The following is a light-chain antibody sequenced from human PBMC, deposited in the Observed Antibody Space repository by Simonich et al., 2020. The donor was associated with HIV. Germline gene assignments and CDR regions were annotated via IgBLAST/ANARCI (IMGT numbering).Light chain of an antibody. J-gene: IGKJ2*01. CDR3: QQSYSTPFT. CDR2: AAS. V-gene: IGKV1-39*01. Sequence: DIQMTQSPSSLSASVGDRVTITCRASQSISSYLNWYQQKPGKAPKLLIYAASSLQSGVPSRFSGSGSGTDFTLTSSSLQREDFASYYCQQSYSTPFTFGQGTKVEIK. CDR1: QSISSY.